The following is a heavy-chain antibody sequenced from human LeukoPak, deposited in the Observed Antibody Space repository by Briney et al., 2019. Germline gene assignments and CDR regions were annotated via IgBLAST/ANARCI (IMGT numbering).Heavy chain of an antibody. Sequence: GGSLRLSCVASGITFSSYEMNWVRQAPGKGLEWISCISSSGGPIYYADYVKGRFTISRDNAKNSLYLQMNSLRAEDTAVYYCARGFRDTAMFLDYWGQGTLVTVSS. V-gene: IGHV3-48*03. CDR2: ISSSGGPI. CDR1: GITFSSYE. D-gene: IGHD5-18*01. CDR3: ARGFRDTAMFLDY. J-gene: IGHJ4*02.